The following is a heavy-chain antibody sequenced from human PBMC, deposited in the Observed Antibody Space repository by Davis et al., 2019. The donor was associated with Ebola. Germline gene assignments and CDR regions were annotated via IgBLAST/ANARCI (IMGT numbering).Heavy chain of an antibody. CDR3: ARLLKTYYYDSSGTRAFDI. V-gene: IGHV1-2*02. CDR1: GYTFTSYG. J-gene: IGHJ3*02. CDR2: INPNSGGT. Sequence: AASVKVSCKASGYTFTSYGISWVRQAPGQGLEWMGWINPNSGGTNYAQKFQGRVTMTRDTSISTAYMELSRLRSDDTAVYYCARLLKTYYYDSSGTRAFDIWGQGTMVTVSS. D-gene: IGHD3-22*01.